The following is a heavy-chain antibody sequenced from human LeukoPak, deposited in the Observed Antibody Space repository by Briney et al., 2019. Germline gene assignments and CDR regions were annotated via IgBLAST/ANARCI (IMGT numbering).Heavy chain of an antibody. CDR3: AREGYSSSWTRGNWFDP. J-gene: IGHJ5*02. CDR2: INPNSGGT. D-gene: IGHD6-13*01. CDR1: GYTFTGYY. Sequence: ASVKVSCKASGYTFTGYYMHWVRQAPGQGLEWMGWINPNSGGTNYAQKFQGRVTMTRDTSISTAYMELSRLRSDDTAVYYCAREGYSSSWTRGNWFDPWGQGTLVTVSS. V-gene: IGHV1-2*02.